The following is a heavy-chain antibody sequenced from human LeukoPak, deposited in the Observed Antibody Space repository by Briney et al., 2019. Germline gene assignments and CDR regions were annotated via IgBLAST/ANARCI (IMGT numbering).Heavy chain of an antibody. V-gene: IGHV1-8*01. D-gene: IGHD3-10*01. CDR2: MNPNSGNT. CDR3: ARGAYYYGSGSYIVFDY. Sequence: EASVKVSCKASGYTFTSYDINWVRQATGQGLEWMGWMNPNSGNTGYAQKFQGRVAMTRNTSISTAYMELSSLRSEDTAVYYCARGAYYYGSGSYIVFDYWGQGTLVTVSS. CDR1: GYTFTSYD. J-gene: IGHJ4*02.